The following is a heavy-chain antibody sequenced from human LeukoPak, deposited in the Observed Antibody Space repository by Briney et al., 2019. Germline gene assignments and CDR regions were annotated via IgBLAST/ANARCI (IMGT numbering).Heavy chain of an antibody. J-gene: IGHJ4*02. D-gene: IGHD3-10*01. CDR1: GFTFSGCA. Sequence: GGSLRLSCVASGFTFSGCAMSWVRQAPGKGLEWVAEINGSGGTTYYADSVKGRFTISRDNSKNTLHLRMSSLRGEDTAVYFCAKVPGGWFGYGVSYWGQGTLVTVSS. V-gene: IGHV3-23*01. CDR3: AKVPGGWFGYGVSY. CDR2: INGSGGTT.